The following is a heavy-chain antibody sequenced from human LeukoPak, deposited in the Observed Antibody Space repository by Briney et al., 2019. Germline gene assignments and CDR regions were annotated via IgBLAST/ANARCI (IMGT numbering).Heavy chain of an antibody. CDR2: ISSSSSTI. D-gene: IGHD3-22*01. J-gene: IGHJ3*01. CDR3: ARVDDSSGYYWNAFDL. Sequence: GGSLRLSCAASGFTFSSYSMNWVRQAPGKGLEWVSYISSSSSTIYYADSVKGRFTISRDNAKNSLFLQMNSLRVDDTALYYCARVDDSSGYYWNAFDLWGQGTMVTVSP. V-gene: IGHV3-48*04. CDR1: GFTFSSYS.